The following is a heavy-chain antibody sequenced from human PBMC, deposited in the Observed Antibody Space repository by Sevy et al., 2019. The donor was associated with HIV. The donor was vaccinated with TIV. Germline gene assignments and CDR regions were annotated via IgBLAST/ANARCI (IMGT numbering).Heavy chain of an antibody. CDR1: GFIFSSYV. J-gene: IGHJ6*03. D-gene: IGHD6-13*01. CDR2: ISGGGGTT. Sequence: GGSLRLSCAASGFIFSSYVMNWVRQAPGKGLEWVSGISGGGGTTYYADSVKGRFTISRENSKNTLYLQMNSLRVEDTAIYYCVKDDSSSWYNAYMDVWGKGTTVTVSS. CDR3: VKDDSSSWYNAYMDV. V-gene: IGHV3-23*01.